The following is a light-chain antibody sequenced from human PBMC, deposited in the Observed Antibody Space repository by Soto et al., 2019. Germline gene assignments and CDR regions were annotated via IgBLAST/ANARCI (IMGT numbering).Light chain of an antibody. Sequence: ALTQPASVSGSPGQSITISCTGTSSDVGGYNYVSWYQQHPGKAPKLMIYDVSNRPSGVSNRFSGSKSGNTASLTISGLQAEDEADYYCSSYTSSSTLGFGTGTKVTVL. CDR2: DVS. J-gene: IGLJ1*01. V-gene: IGLV2-14*01. CDR3: SSYTSSSTLG. CDR1: SSDVGGYNY.